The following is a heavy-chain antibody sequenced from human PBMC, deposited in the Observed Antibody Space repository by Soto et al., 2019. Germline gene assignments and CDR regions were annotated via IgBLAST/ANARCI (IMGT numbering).Heavy chain of an antibody. D-gene: IGHD6-19*01. CDR1: GGSISSSSYY. J-gene: IGHJ6*02. CDR2: IYYSGST. CDR3: ARRSSPYGMDV. V-gene: IGHV4-39*01. Sequence: PSETLSLTCTVSGGSISSSSYYWGWIRQPPGKGLEWIGSIYYSGSTYYNPSLKSRVTISVDTSKNQFSLKLSSVTAADTAVYYCARRSSPYGMDVWGQGTTVTV.